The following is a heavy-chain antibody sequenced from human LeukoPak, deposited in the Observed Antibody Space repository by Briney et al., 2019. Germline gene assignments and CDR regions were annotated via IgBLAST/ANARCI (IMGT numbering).Heavy chain of an antibody. CDR3: IRDFRSADL. CDR1: GFTFSSYS. CDR2: IYVDGRTT. Sequence: GGSLRLSCAASGFTFSSYSMHWVRQPPGKGLVWVSRIYVDGRTTNYADSVKGRFTISRDNAKNTVYLEMNSLSVEDTATYYCIRDFRSADLWGQGTLVTVTS. V-gene: IGHV3-74*01. J-gene: IGHJ5*02.